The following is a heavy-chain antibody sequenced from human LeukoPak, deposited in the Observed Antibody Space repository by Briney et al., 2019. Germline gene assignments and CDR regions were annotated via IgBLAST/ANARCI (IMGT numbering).Heavy chain of an antibody. V-gene: IGHV3-30*04. J-gene: IGHJ4*02. CDR3: ARPGGSYFYPTFDY. Sequence: GRSLRLSCAASGFTFSSYAMHWVRQAPGKGLEWVAVILYDGTMKYYADSVKGRFTISRDNSQNTLYLQMNILRAEDTAVYYCARPGGSYFYPTFDYWGQGTLVTVSS. CDR1: GFTFSSYA. D-gene: IGHD1-26*01. CDR2: ILYDGTMK.